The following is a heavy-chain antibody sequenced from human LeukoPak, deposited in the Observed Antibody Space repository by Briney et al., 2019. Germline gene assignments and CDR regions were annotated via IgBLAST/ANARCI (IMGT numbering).Heavy chain of an antibody. CDR2: INHSGST. CDR1: GGSFSDYY. Sequence: SETLSLTCAVFGGSFSDYYWNWIRQPPGKGLEWIGEINHSGSTNYNPSLKSRVTISIDTSKNQFSLKLSSVTAADTAVYYCARASVLLSADYWGQGTLVTVSS. V-gene: IGHV4-34*01. D-gene: IGHD3-16*01. CDR3: ARASVLLSADY. J-gene: IGHJ4*02.